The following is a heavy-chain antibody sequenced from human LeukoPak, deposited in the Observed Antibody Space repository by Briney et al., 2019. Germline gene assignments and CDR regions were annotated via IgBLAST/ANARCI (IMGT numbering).Heavy chain of an antibody. V-gene: IGHV3-53*01. CDR2: IYSGGST. J-gene: IGHJ3*02. CDR1: GFTVSSNY. CDR3: ARDPGSAGVDAFVI. Sequence: GGSLRLSCAASGFTVSSNYMSWVRQAPGKGLKWVSVIYSGGSTYYADSVKGRFTISRDNSKNTLYLQMNSLRAEDTAVYYCARDPGSAGVDAFVIWGQGTMVTVSS. D-gene: IGHD3-10*01.